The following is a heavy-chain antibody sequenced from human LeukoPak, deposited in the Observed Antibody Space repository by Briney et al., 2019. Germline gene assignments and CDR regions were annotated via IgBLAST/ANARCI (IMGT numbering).Heavy chain of an antibody. J-gene: IGHJ3*02. Sequence: PSETLSLTCTVSGGSISSGSYYWSWIRQPPGKGLEWIGSIYQSGITYYNPSLKSRVTISVDTSKNHFSLKLSSVTAADTAVYYCARVSGDYVERAFDIWGQGTMVTVSS. CDR1: GGSISSGSYY. D-gene: IGHD4-17*01. CDR2: IYQSGIT. CDR3: ARVSGDYVERAFDI. V-gene: IGHV4-39*07.